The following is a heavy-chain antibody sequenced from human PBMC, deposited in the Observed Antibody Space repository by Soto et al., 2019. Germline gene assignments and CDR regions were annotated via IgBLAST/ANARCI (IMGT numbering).Heavy chain of an antibody. Sequence: QVQLVESGGGLVKPGGSLRLSCTVSGFTFSDYYMSWIRQAPGKGLEWLSYISSSGSMIQYADSVKGRFTISRDNAKNSLYLQINSLRAEDTAVYYCAREAFDSDALDMWAKGQWSPSLQ. D-gene: IGHD3-22*01. V-gene: IGHV3-11*01. CDR3: AREAFDSDALDM. CDR2: ISSSGSMI. CDR1: GFTFSDYY. J-gene: IGHJ3*02.